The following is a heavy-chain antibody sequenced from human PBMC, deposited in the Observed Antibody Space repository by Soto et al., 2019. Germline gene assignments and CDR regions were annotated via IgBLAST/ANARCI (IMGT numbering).Heavy chain of an antibody. CDR3: ARDTKYYDFWSSYYTGFDY. D-gene: IGHD3-3*01. Sequence: QVRLVQSGAEVKKPGAAVKVSCKASGYTFTSYGISGVREAPGQGLEWMGWISAYNGNTNYAQKLKGRVTMTPDTSPSTAYMEIRSLRSDDTDVYYCARDTKYYDFWSSYYTGFDYWGQGTLVTDSS. CDR2: ISAYNGNT. J-gene: IGHJ4*02. V-gene: IGHV1-18*01. CDR1: GYTFTSYG.